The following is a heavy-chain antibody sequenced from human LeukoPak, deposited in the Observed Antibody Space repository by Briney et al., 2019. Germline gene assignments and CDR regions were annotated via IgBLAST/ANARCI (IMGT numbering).Heavy chain of an antibody. CDR3: AKDGVGVVPAAIEYFQH. J-gene: IGHJ1*01. D-gene: IGHD2-2*02. Sequence: GGSLRLSCKASGFTFSSYGMHWVRQAPGKGLEWVAFTRYDGSNKYYADSVKGRITISRDNSKNTLYLQMNSLRAEDTAVYYCAKDGVGVVPAAIEYFQHWGQGTLVTVSS. CDR1: GFTFSSYG. V-gene: IGHV3-30*02. CDR2: TRYDGSNK.